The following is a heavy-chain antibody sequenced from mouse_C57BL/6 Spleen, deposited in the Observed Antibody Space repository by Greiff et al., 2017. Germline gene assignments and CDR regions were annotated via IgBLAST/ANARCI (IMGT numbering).Heavy chain of an antibody. D-gene: IGHD1-1*01. V-gene: IGHV5-16*01. CDR3: ARALYGSSYFDV. Sequence: EVQVVEFEGGLVQPGSSMKLSCTASGFTFSDYYMAWVRQVPEKGLEWVANINYDGSSTYYLDSLKSRFIISRDNAKNILYLQMSSLKSEDTATYYCARALYGSSYFDVWGTGTTVTVSS. CDR2: INYDGSST. CDR1: GFTFSDYY. J-gene: IGHJ1*03.